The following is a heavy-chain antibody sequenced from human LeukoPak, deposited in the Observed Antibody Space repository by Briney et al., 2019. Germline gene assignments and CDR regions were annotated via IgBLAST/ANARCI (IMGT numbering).Heavy chain of an antibody. V-gene: IGHV1-3*01. J-gene: IGHJ4*02. Sequence: ASVKVSCKASGFTFINYAIHWVRQAPGQGLEWMGWIDAGNGNTKYSQKFQGRVSITRDTSASTAYMELSSLKSEDTAVYYCARLYYHDNSGYPFGVFDYWGQGTLVTASS. D-gene: IGHD3-22*01. CDR1: GFTFINYA. CDR2: IDAGNGNT. CDR3: ARLYYHDNSGYPFGVFDY.